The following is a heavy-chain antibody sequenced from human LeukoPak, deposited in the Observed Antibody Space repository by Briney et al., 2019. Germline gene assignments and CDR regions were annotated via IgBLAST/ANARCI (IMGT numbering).Heavy chain of an antibody. CDR3: ARVLRYDFWSAYYFDY. J-gene: IGHJ4*02. CDR1: GYTFNSYD. D-gene: IGHD3-3*01. V-gene: IGHV1-18*01. CDR2: ISTYNGNT. Sequence: GASVKVSCKASGYTFNSYDISWVRQAPGQGLEWMTWISTYNGNTNYALKVQGRATMTTDTSTSTAYMEQRSLRSDDTAVYYCARVLRYDFWSAYYFDYWGQGTLVTVSS.